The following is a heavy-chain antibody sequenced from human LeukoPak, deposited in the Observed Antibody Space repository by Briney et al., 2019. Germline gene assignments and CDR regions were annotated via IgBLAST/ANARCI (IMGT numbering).Heavy chain of an antibody. D-gene: IGHD2/OR15-2a*01. Sequence: SETLSLTCTVSGDSISSSSYYWGWIRQPPGKGLEWIGSIYYSGSTYYNPSLKSRVTISVDTSKNQFSLKLSSVTAADTAVYYCARGATSLSYFDSRGQGTLVTVSS. J-gene: IGHJ4*02. V-gene: IGHV4-39*07. CDR2: IYYSGST. CDR1: GDSISSSSYY. CDR3: ARGATSLSYFDS.